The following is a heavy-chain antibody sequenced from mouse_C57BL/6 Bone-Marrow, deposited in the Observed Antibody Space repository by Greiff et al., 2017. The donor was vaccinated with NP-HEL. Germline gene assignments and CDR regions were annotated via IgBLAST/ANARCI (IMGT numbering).Heavy chain of an antibody. CDR1: GYTFTSYW. CDR2: IHPNSGST. CDR3: ATSLITTGVFHFDY. V-gene: IGHV1-64*01. D-gene: IGHD1-1*01. J-gene: IGHJ2*01. Sequence: QVQLQQPGAELVKPGASVKLSCKASGYTFTSYWMHWVKQRPGQGLEWIGMIHPNSGSTNYNEKFKSKATLTVDKSSNTAYMQLSSLTSEDSAVYYCATSLITTGVFHFDYWGQGTTLTVSS.